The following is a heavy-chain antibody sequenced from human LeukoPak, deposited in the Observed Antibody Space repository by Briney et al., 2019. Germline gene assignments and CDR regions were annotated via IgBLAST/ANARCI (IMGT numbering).Heavy chain of an antibody. V-gene: IGHV4-34*01. D-gene: IGHD6-19*01. J-gene: IGHJ4*02. CDR2: INHRGST. CDR1: VGSFNVYY. CDR3: AKGIAVAATFDY. Sequence: SETLSLTCAVYVGSFNVYYWSWIRQPPRKGLEWIGEINHRGSTNYNPSLKSPVTISVDTSKNHFSLKLSSLTASDTAVYYWAKGIAVAATFDYWGQGTLVTVSS.